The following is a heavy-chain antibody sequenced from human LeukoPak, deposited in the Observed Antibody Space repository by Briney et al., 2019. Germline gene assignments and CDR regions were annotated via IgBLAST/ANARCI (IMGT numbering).Heavy chain of an antibody. CDR1: GGSISSYY. CDR2: IYYSGST. CDR3: ARASGAAAVGY. J-gene: IGHJ4*02. D-gene: IGHD6-13*01. Sequence: SETLSLTCTVSGGSISSYYWSWIRQPPGKGLEWIGYIYYSGSTNYNPSLKCRVTISVDTSKNQFSLKLSSVTAADTAVYYCARASGAAAVGYWGQGTLVTVSS. V-gene: IGHV4-59*01.